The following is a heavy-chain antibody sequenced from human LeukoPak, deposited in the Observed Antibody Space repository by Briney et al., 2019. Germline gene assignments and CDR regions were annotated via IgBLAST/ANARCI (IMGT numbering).Heavy chain of an antibody. D-gene: IGHD4-23*01. CDR1: GGSISSGAHY. CDR2: IYYSGST. J-gene: IGHJ3*02. Sequence: PSETLSLTCTISGGSISSGAHYWGWIRQPPGKGLEWIGYIYYSGSTYYNPSLKSRVTISVDTSKNQFSPKLSSVTAADTAVYYCATTRATVVTEMAFDIWGQGTMVTVSS. CDR3: ATTRATVVTEMAFDI. V-gene: IGHV4-30-4*08.